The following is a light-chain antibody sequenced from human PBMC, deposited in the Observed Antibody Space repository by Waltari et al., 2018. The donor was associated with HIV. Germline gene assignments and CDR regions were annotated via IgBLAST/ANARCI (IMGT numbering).Light chain of an antibody. Sequence: EVVLTQSPGTLSLSPGERATLSCRASQSVSSCLAWFQQKPGQAPRLLIFGASNRATGIPDRFGGSGSGTDFTLTISRLEPEDFAVYYCQQCNISPFTFGPGTKVEI. V-gene: IGKV3-20*01. CDR1: QSVSSC. J-gene: IGKJ3*01. CDR3: QQCNISPFT. CDR2: GAS.